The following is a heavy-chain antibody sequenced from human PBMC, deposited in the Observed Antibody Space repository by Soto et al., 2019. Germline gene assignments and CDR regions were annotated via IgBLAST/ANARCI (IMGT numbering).Heavy chain of an antibody. V-gene: IGHV1-18*04. J-gene: IGHJ6*02. CDR1: GYTFTSYD. Sequence: ASVKVSCKASGYTFTSYDISWVRQAPGQGLEWMGWINPYNGNTNYAQKLQGRVTMTTDTSTSTAYMELRSLRPDDTAVYYCAVDNNHRAWRLGSSWYRDYYYGMDVWGQGTTVTVSS. D-gene: IGHD6-13*01. CDR3: AVDNNHRAWRLGSSWYRDYYYGMDV. CDR2: INPYNGNT.